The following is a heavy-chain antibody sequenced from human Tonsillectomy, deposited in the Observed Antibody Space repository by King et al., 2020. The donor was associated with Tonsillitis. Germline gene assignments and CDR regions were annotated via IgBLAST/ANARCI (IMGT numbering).Heavy chain of an antibody. D-gene: IGHD3-16*02. CDR2: INHSGST. Sequence: VQLQQWGAGLLKPSETLSLTCAVYGGSFSGYYWSWIRQPPGKGLEWIGEINHSGSTNYNPSLKSRVTISVDTSKNQFSLKLSSVTAADTAVYYFARVFVTYDYVWGSYRRKIHFDYWGQGTLVTVSS. CDR3: ARVFVTYDYVWGSYRRKIHFDY. V-gene: IGHV4-34*01. J-gene: IGHJ4*02. CDR1: GGSFSGYY.